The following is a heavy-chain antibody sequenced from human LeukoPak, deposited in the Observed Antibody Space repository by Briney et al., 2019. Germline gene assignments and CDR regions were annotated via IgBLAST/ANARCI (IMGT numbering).Heavy chain of an antibody. V-gene: IGHV1-69*05. J-gene: IGHJ4*02. Sequence: SVKVSCKASGGTFSSYAISWVRQAPGQGLEWMGGIIPIFGTANYAQKFQGRVTTTTDESTSTAYMELSSLRSEDTAVYYCARVSVGATTSAFDYWGQGTLVTVSS. CDR1: GGTFSSYA. D-gene: IGHD1-26*01. CDR2: IIPIFGTA. CDR3: ARVSVGATTSAFDY.